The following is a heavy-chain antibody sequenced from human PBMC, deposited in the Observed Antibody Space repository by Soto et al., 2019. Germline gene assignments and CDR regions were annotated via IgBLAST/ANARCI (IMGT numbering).Heavy chain of an antibody. V-gene: IGHV4-34*01. CDR2: INHSGST. D-gene: IGHD2-15*01. CDR3: ARGRGASIRLYYYYGMDV. Sequence: SETLSLTCAVYGGSFSGYYWSWIRQPPGKGLEWIGEINHSGSTNYNPSLKSRVTISVDTSKNQFSLKLSSVTAADTAVYYCARGRGASIRLYYYYGMDVWGQGTTVPVSS. J-gene: IGHJ6*02. CDR1: GGSFSGYY.